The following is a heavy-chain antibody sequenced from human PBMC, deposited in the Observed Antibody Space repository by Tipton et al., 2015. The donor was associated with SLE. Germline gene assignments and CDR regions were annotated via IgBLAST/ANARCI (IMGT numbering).Heavy chain of an antibody. J-gene: IGHJ4*02. CDR1: GFTFTDYY. D-gene: IGHD1-7*01. CDR3: AKGRSVTGTTNYFDY. Sequence: SLRLSCVASGFTFTDYYMTWVRQAPGKGLEWVSTISGSGTSTYYADSVKGRFTISRDISKNTLYLQMNSLRAEDTALYYCAKGRSVTGTTNYFDYWGQGTLVTVSS. V-gene: IGHV3-23*01. CDR2: ISGSGTST.